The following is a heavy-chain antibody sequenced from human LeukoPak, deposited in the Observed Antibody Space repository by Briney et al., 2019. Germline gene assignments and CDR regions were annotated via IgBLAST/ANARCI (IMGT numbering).Heavy chain of an antibody. V-gene: IGHV1-69*04. J-gene: IGHJ4*02. CDR3: ARAGPVIPFDY. CDR1: GGTFSSYA. D-gene: IGHD3-22*01. Sequence: SVKVSCKASGGTFSSYAISWVRQAPGQGLEWMGRIIPILGIANYAQKFQGRVTITADKSTSTAYMELSSLRSEDTAVYYCARAGPVIPFDYWGQGTLVTVSS. CDR2: IIPILGIA.